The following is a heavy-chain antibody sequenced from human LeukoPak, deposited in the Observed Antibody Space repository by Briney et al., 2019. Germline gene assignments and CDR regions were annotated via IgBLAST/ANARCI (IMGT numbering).Heavy chain of an antibody. Sequence: GGSLRLSCAASGFSFNNKYMNWVRQAPGKGLEWVSLIYGDTSTNYANSVTGRFTTSRDTSKNTLYLQMNSLRVEDTAVYYCAKGPRPGSSGYPNLDHWGQGTLVTVSS. V-gene: IGHV3-53*01. CDR1: GFSFNNKY. CDR2: IYGDTST. J-gene: IGHJ4*02. CDR3: AKGPRPGSSGYPNLDH. D-gene: IGHD3-22*01.